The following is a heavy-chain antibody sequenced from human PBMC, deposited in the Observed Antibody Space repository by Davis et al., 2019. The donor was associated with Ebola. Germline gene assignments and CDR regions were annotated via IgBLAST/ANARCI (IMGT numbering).Heavy chain of an antibody. CDR1: GFTFSSYS. D-gene: IGHD6-13*01. Sequence: GESLKISCAASGFTFSSYSMSWVRQAPGKGLEWVSGISGSGATTYYADSVKGRFTTSRDNAKNSLYLQMNSLRAEDTAVYYCARDKTAAGNSKVGYYGMDVWGQGTTVTVSS. V-gene: IGHV3-48*04. J-gene: IGHJ6*02. CDR2: ISGSGATT. CDR3: ARDKTAAGNSKVGYYGMDV.